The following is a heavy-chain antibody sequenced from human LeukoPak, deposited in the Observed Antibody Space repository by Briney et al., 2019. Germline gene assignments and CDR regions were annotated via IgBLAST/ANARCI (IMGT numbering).Heavy chain of an antibody. CDR1: GFTFSSYE. D-gene: IGHD6-13*01. CDR2: ISSSGSTI. J-gene: IGHJ5*02. Sequence: GGSLRLSCAASGFTFSSYEMNWVRQAPGKGLEWVSYISSSGSTIYYADSVKGRFTISRDKAKNSLYLQMNSLRAEDTAVYYCARDKTDSSTYSWFDPWGQGTLVTVSS. CDR3: ARDKTDSSTYSWFDP. V-gene: IGHV3-48*03.